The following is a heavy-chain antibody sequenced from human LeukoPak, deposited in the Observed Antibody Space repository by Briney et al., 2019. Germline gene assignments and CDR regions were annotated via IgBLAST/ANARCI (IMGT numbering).Heavy chain of an antibody. V-gene: IGHV4-30-2*01. CDR1: GGSISSGGYY. CDR3: ARQDLIAAGIDY. D-gene: IGHD6-13*01. CDR2: IYHSGST. J-gene: IGHJ4*02. Sequence: SETLSLACTVSGGSISSGGYYWSWIRQPPGKGLEWIGYIYHSGSTYYNPSLKSRVTISVDRSKNQFSLKLSSVTAADTAVYYCARQDLIAAGIDYWGQGTLVTVSS.